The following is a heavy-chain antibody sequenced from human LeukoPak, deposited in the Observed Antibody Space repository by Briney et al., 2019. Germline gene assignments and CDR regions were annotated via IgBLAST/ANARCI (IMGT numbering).Heavy chain of an antibody. D-gene: IGHD1-26*01. CDR2: IYPGDSDT. CDR1: GYSFTTYW. J-gene: IGHJ4*02. Sequence: GESLKICCKGSGYSFTTYWIVWVRQMPGKGLEWMGIIYPGDSDTRYSPSFQGQVTISADKSINTAYLQWSSLKASDSAIYYCARLSIVGATLNFFDYWGQGTLVTVSS. V-gene: IGHV5-51*01. CDR3: ARLSIVGATLNFFDY.